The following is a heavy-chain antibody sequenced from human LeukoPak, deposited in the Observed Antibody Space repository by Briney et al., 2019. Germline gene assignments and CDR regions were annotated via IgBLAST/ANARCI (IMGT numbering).Heavy chain of an antibody. CDR2: IYYSGST. Sequence: SETLSLTCTVSGGSISSSSYYWGWIRQPPGKGLEWIGSIYYSGSTYYNPSLKSRVTISVDTSKNQFSLKLSSVTAADTAVYYCAGRRIVGASVSDYWGQGTLVTVSS. D-gene: IGHD1-26*01. J-gene: IGHJ4*02. CDR3: AGRRIVGASVSDY. CDR1: GGSISSSSYY. V-gene: IGHV4-39*01.